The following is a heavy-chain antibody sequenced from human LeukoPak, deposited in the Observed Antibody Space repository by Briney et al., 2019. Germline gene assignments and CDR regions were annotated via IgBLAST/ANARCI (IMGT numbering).Heavy chain of an antibody. CDR2: IYYSGST. V-gene: IGHV4-59*12. J-gene: IGHJ4*02. CDR1: GGSISSYY. CDR3: ARDYGDYVAHFDY. Sequence: PSETLSLTCTVSGGSISSYYWSWIRQPPGKGLEWIGYIYYSGSTNYNPSLKSRVTISVDTSKNQFSLKLSSVTAADTAVYYCARDYGDYVAHFDYWGQGTLVTVSS. D-gene: IGHD4-17*01.